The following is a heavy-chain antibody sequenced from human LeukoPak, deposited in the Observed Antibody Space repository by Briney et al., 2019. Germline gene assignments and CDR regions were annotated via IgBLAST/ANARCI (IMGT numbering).Heavy chain of an antibody. D-gene: IGHD6-19*01. J-gene: IGHJ4*02. V-gene: IGHV4-59*01. CDR2: IYYSGST. CDR1: GGSISSYY. CDR3: ARVTYSSGWYVFS. Sequence: SETLSLTCTVSGGSISSYYWSWIRQPPGKGLEWIGYIYYSGSTNYNPSLKSRVTISVDTSKNQFSLKLSSVTAADTAVYYCARVTYSSGWYVFSWGQGTLVTVSS.